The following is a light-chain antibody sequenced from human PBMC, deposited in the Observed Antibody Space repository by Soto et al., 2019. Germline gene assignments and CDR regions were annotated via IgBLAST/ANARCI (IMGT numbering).Light chain of an antibody. CDR3: HQHGSTPET. V-gene: IGKV3-11*01. CDR2: DVS. CDR1: QNISNY. Sequence: LVLTQSPATLSFSPGTSASLSCRASQNISNYLIWYQQKPGQAPRLLIYDVSNRATGIPARFSGSGSGTECIITISALEPEDSGIYYCHQHGSTPETFGQGTKVDI. J-gene: IGKJ1*01.